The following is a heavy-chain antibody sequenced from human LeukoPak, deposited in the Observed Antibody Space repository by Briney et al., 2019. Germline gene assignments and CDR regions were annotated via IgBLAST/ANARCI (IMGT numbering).Heavy chain of an antibody. J-gene: IGHJ4*02. CDR1: GYSFTTYW. V-gene: IGHV5-51*01. CDR3: ARLGVYNGNSGYFDY. D-gene: IGHD4-23*01. Sequence: GGSLKISCKGSGYSFTTYWIGWVRQMPGKGLEWMGIIYPGDSDTRYSPSFQGQVTISADKSISTAYLQWSSLKASDTAMYFCARLGVYNGNSGYFDYWGQAILVTVSS. CDR2: IYPGDSDT.